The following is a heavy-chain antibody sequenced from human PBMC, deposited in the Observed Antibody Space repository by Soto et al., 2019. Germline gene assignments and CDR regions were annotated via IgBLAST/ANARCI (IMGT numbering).Heavy chain of an antibody. D-gene: IGHD3-3*01. CDR3: ARDGQEWLLYYFDY. CDR1: GFTVSSYW. CDR2: INSDGSGT. Sequence: PXGSLSLSCAASGFTVSSYWMHWVRQAPGKGLVWVSRINSDGSGTSYADSVKGRFTISRDNAKNTLYLQMNSLRAEDTAVYYCARDGQEWLLYYFDYCAQGTLVTVSS. J-gene: IGHJ4*02. V-gene: IGHV3-74*01.